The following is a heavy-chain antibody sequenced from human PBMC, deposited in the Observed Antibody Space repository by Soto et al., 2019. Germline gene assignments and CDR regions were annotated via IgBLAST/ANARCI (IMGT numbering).Heavy chain of an antibody. V-gene: IGHV4-59*01. Sequence: SETLSLTCAVYGGSFSDYYWSWIRQTPEKGLEWIGYIYYSGSTNYNPSLKNRVTISVDTSKNQFSLKLSSVTAADTAVYYCARGATYYYGSGSYWVWGQGTTVTVSS. D-gene: IGHD3-10*01. J-gene: IGHJ6*02. CDR1: GGSFSDYY. CDR3: ARGATYYYGSGSYWV. CDR2: IYYSGST.